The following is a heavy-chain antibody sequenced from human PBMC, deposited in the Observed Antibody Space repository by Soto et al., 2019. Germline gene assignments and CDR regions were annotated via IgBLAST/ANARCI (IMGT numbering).Heavy chain of an antibody. D-gene: IGHD3-3*01. V-gene: IGHV3-30*18. J-gene: IGHJ4*02. Sequence: QVQLVESGGGVVQPGRSLRLSCAASGFTFSSYGMHWVRQAPGKGLEWVAVISYDGSNKYYADPVKGRFTISRDNSKNTLYLQMNSLRAEDTAVYYCGKSNYDFWSGYAFDYWGQGTLVTVSS. CDR3: GKSNYDFWSGYAFDY. CDR1: GFTFSSYG. CDR2: ISYDGSNK.